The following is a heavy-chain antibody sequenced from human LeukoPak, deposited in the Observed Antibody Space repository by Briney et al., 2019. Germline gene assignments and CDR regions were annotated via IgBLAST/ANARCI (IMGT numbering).Heavy chain of an antibody. CDR2: IYYSGST. CDR3: ARIEYDILTGHGGWFDP. V-gene: IGHV4-59*01. J-gene: IGHJ5*02. Sequence: SETLSLTCTVSGGSISSYYWSWIRQPPGKGLEWIGYIYYSGSTNYNPSLKSRVTISVDTSKNQFSLKLSSVTAADTAVYCCARIEYDILTGHGGWFDPWGQGTLVTVSS. CDR1: GGSISSYY. D-gene: IGHD3-9*01.